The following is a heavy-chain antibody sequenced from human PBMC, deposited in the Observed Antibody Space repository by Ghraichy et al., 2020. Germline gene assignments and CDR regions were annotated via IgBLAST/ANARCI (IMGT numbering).Heavy chain of an antibody. J-gene: IGHJ5*02. CDR1: GGSISSSTYY. Sequence: ETLSLTCTVSGGSISSSTYYWGWIRQPPGKGLEYIGTIYYNGSTYYNPSLKSRVTISVDTSKNQFSLKLSSVTAADTAVFYCARAMRTGDFGRGWFDPWGQGTLVTVSS. D-gene: IGHD2-21*02. CDR2: IYYNGST. CDR3: ARAMRTGDFGRGWFDP. V-gene: IGHV4-39*01.